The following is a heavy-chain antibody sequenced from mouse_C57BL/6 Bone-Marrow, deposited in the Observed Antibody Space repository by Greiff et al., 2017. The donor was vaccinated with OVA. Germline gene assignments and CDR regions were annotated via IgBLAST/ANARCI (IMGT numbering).Heavy chain of an antibody. D-gene: IGHD1-1*01. CDR3: ARSYYYGSSYYYAMDY. CDR2: IYPRSGNT. CDR1: GYTFTSYG. V-gene: IGHV1-81*01. J-gene: IGHJ4*01. Sequence: ESGAELARPGASVKLSCKASGYTFTSYGISWVKQRTGQGLEWIGEIYPRSGNTYYNEKFKGKATLTADKSSSTAYMELRSLTSEDSAVYFCARSYYYGSSYYYAMDYWGQGTSVTVSS.